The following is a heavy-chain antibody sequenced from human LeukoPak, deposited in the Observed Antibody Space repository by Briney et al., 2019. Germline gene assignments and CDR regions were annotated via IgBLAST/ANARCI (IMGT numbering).Heavy chain of an antibody. Sequence: ASVKVSCKASGYTFTGYYMHWVRQAPGQGLEWMGWINPNSGGTNYAQKFQGRVTMTRDTSISTAYMELSRLRSDDTAVYYCSRGDSSGYYFPGDAFDIWGQGTMVTVSS. J-gene: IGHJ3*02. CDR2: INPNSGGT. V-gene: IGHV1-2*02. D-gene: IGHD3-22*01. CDR1: GYTFTGYY. CDR3: SRGDSSGYYFPGDAFDI.